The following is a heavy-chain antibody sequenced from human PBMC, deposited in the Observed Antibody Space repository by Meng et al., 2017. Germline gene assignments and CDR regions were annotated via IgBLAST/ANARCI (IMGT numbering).Heavy chain of an antibody. CDR2: MNPNSGNT. CDR1: GCTFTSYD. D-gene: IGHD3/OR15-3a*01. J-gene: IGHJ4*02. Sequence: VQLVQSGAEVKKPGASVKVSCKASGCTFTSYDINWVRQATGQGLEWMGWMNPNSGNTGYAQKFQDRVTMTRNTSISTAYMELSSLRSEDTAVYYCARGPNRWTGFDYWGQGTLVTVSS. CDR3: ARGPNRWTGFDY. V-gene: IGHV1-8*01.